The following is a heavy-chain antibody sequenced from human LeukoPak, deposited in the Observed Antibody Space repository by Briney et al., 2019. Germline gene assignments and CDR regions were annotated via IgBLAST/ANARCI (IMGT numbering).Heavy chain of an antibody. V-gene: IGHV4-59*01. CDR2: IYYSGST. D-gene: IGHD2-15*01. J-gene: IGHJ3*02. Sequence: SETLSLTCTVSGGSISSYYWSWLRQPPGQGLEGIGYIYYSGSTNYNPSLKSRVTISVDTSKNQFSLKLSSVTAADTAVYYCARGHPLGYCSGGSCYPDAFDIWGQGTMVTVSS. CDR1: GGSISSYY. CDR3: ARGHPLGYCSGGSCYPDAFDI.